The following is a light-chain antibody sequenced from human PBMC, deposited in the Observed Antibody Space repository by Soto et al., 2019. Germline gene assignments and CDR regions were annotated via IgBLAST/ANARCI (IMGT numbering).Light chain of an antibody. V-gene: IGKV3-15*01. CDR3: QHYNNWWT. J-gene: IGKJ1*01. CDR2: AAS. Sequence: EIVMTQSPATLSLSPGERATLSCRASQSVSSNFVWYQQKPGQAPRLLIYAASTRATGVPARFSGSGSGTEFTLTISSLQSEDFAVYYWQHYNNWWTFGQGTKVEIK. CDR1: QSVSSN.